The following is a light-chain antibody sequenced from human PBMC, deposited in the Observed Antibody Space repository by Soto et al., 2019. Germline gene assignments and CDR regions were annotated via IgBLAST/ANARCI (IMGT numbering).Light chain of an antibody. J-gene: IGKJ4*01. Sequence: EIVLTQSPATLSLSPGERATLSCRASQSVRSYLAWYQQKPGQAPRLLIYDASKTATGIPARFSGSGSGTDFTLTISSLQPEDFAVYYCQQRGNWPLTFGGGTKVDI. CDR1: QSVRSY. CDR2: DAS. V-gene: IGKV3-11*01. CDR3: QQRGNWPLT.